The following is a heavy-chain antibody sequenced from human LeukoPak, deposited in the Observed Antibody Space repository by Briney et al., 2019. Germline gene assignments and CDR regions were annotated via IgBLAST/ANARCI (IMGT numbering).Heavy chain of an antibody. CDR2: IYPGDSDT. CDR3: ATTSDSSGVAFDY. D-gene: IGHD3-22*01. Sequence: GESLKISCKGSGYSFTSYWIGWVCQMPGKGLEWMGIIYPGDSDTRYSPSFQGQVTISADKSISTAYLQWSSLKASDTAMYYCATTSDSSGVAFDYWGQGTLVTVSS. CDR1: GYSFTSYW. J-gene: IGHJ4*02. V-gene: IGHV5-51*01.